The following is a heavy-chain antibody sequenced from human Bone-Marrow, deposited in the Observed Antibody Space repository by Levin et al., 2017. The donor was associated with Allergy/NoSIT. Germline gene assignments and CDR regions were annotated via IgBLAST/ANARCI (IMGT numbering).Heavy chain of an antibody. CDR2: MNPRSGDT. Sequence: EASVKVSCKASGYTFSNYDVNWVRQAPGQGLESMGWMNPRSGDTGFAQKFQGRVSLTRDTSLSTAYMELSGLTSDDTAVYYCAREDGGGYHLHWGQGTLVTVSS. V-gene: IGHV1-8*01. CDR3: AREDGGGYHLH. CDR1: GYTFSNYD. D-gene: IGHD4-23*01. J-gene: IGHJ4*02.